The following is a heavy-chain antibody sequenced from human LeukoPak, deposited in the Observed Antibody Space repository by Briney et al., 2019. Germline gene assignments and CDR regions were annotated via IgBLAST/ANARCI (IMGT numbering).Heavy chain of an antibody. CDR2: IRNRPKSYTI. CDR1: GFTFSDHY. CDR3: ARIGTYYDVVTGSHDVFDV. Sequence: PGGSLRLSCTASGFTFSDHYMDWVRQAPGKGLEWVGRIRNRPKSYTIAYAASVKGRFTISRDDSKNSLYLQMNSLKTEDTAVYYCARIGTYYDVVTGSHDVFDVWGQGTMVTVAS. V-gene: IGHV3-72*01. D-gene: IGHD3-9*01. J-gene: IGHJ3*01.